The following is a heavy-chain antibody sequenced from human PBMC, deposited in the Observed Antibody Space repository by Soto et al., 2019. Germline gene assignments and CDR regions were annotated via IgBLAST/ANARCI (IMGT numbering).Heavy chain of an antibody. Sequence: QVQLQQWGAGLLKPSETLSLTCAVSGGSFSDSYWSWIRQPPGKGLEWIGDIDHSGSTSYNPSLKSRVTISVDTSKNQFSLKLTSVTAADTAVYYCARGRPLCSGDSCYSSYFYYYYMDVWGGGATVTVSS. V-gene: IGHV4-34*01. D-gene: IGHD2-15*01. J-gene: IGHJ6*03. CDR3: ARGRPLCSGDSCYSSYFYYYYMDV. CDR2: IDHSGST. CDR1: GGSFSDSY.